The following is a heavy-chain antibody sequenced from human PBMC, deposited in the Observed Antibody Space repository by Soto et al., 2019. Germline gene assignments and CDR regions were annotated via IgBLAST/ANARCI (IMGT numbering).Heavy chain of an antibody. D-gene: IGHD2-2*02. V-gene: IGHV1-8*01. Sequence: QVQLVQSGAEVKKPGASVKVSCKASGYTFTSYDINWVRQATGQWLEWMGWMNLNSGNTGYAQKVKGRVTIRRNNSISTAYMGLSSLRSNETAVSYCARARLYLYDYGMDFWGKGTTVTVPS. CDR2: MNLNSGNT. CDR1: GYTFTSYD. J-gene: IGHJ6*04. CDR3: ARARLYLYDYGMDF.